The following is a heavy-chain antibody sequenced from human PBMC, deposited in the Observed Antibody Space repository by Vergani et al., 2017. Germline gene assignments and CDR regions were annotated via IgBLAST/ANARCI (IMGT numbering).Heavy chain of an antibody. CDR3: ARXGVVAADYYYGMDV. CDR2: IDHSGST. Sequence: QVQLQESGPGLVKPSETLALTCAVSGYSISSGYYWGWIRQPPGKGLEWIGSIDHSGSTYYNPSLKSRVTISVDTSKNQFSLKLSSVTAADTAVYYCARXGVVAADYYYGMDVWGQGTTVTVSS. J-gene: IGHJ6*02. CDR1: GYSISSGYY. D-gene: IGHD2-15*01. V-gene: IGHV4-38-2*01.